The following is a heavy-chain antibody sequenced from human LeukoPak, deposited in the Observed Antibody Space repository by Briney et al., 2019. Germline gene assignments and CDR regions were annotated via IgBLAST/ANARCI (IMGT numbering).Heavy chain of an antibody. V-gene: IGHV4-34*01. J-gene: IGHJ4*02. CDR3: AREQQLISHVDY. D-gene: IGHD6-13*01. Sequence: PSETLSLACAVYGGSFSGYYWSWIRKPPGKGLEWIGEINHSGSTYYNPSPKSRVTISVDTSKSQFSLKLSSVTAADTAVYYCAREQQLISHVDYWGQGTLVTVSS. CDR1: GGSFSGYY. CDR2: INHSGST.